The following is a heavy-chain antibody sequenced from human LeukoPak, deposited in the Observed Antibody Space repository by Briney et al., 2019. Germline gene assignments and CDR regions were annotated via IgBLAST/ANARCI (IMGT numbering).Heavy chain of an antibody. D-gene: IGHD3-3*01. V-gene: IGHV1-69*01. CDR2: IIPIFGTA. CDR1: GGTFSSYA. CDR3: AREMFLEWLPTVYYYMDV. J-gene: IGHJ6*03. Sequence: ASVKVSCKASGGTFSSYAISWVRQAPGQGLEWMGGIIPIFGTANYAQKFQGRVTITADESTSTAYMELSSLRSEDTAVYYCAREMFLEWLPTVYYYMDVWGKGTTVTVSS.